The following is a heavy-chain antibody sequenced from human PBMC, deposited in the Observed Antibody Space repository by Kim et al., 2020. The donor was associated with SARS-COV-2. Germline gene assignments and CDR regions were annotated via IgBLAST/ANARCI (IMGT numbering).Heavy chain of an antibody. D-gene: IGHD3-10*01. V-gene: IGHV1-3*01. CDR2: INAGNGNT. CDR3: ARADYYSSGNYYNWFAY. Sequence: ASVKVSCKASGYTFTNYAIHWVRQAPGQRLEWMGWINAGNGNTKYSQKFQGRVTITRDTSASTAYMELNSLRSEDTAVYYCARADYYSSGNYYNWFAYWGQGTLVTVSS. CDR1: GYTFTNYA. J-gene: IGHJ4*02.